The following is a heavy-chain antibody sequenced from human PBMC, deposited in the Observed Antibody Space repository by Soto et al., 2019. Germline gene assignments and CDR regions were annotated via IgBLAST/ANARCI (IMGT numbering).Heavy chain of an antibody. V-gene: IGHV2-5*02. CDR3: ARSSGYYVGFDY. Sequence: QITLKESGPTLVKPTQTLTLTCTFSGFSLSTSGVGVGWIRQPPGKALEWLALIYWDDDKRYSPSLKSRLTITKDTSKHQVVLTMTNMDPVDTATYYCARSSGYYVGFDYWGQGTLVTVSS. J-gene: IGHJ4*02. CDR1: GFSLSTSGVG. CDR2: IYWDDDK. D-gene: IGHD3-22*01.